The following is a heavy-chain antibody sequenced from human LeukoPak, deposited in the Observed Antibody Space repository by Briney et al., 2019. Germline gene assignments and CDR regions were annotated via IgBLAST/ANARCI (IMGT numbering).Heavy chain of an antibody. D-gene: IGHD3-16*01. CDR3: ARLYYDYVWGSVTXFDP. J-gene: IGHJ5*02. CDR1: GGSISSSSYY. CDR2: VYYSGST. V-gene: IGHV4-39*01. Sequence: PXETLSLTCTVSGGSISSSSYYWGWIRQPPGKGLEWIGSVYYSGSTYYNPSLKSRVTISVDTSKNQFSLKLSSVTGAGTAVYXXARLYYDYVWGSVTXFDPWGQGTLVTVSS.